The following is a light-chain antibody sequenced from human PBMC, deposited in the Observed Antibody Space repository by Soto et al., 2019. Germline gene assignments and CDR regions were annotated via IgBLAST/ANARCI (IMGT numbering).Light chain of an antibody. Sequence: DIQMTQSPSTLSASVGDRVTITCRASQSISSWLAWYQQKPGKAPKLLIYKASSLESGVPSRFSGSGSGTEFTLTISSLQPDDLATYSCQQYNTYPVTFGQGTKVEIK. V-gene: IGKV1-5*03. CDR3: QQYNTYPVT. CDR1: QSISSW. J-gene: IGKJ1*01. CDR2: KAS.